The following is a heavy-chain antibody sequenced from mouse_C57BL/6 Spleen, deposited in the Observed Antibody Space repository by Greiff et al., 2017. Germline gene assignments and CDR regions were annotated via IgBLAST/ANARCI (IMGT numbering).Heavy chain of an antibody. J-gene: IGHJ3*01. D-gene: IGHD3-2*01. CDR1: GFTFSDYY. Sequence: EVKLVESEGGLVQPGSSMKLSCTASGFTFSDYYMAWVRQVPEKGLEWVANINYDGSSTYYLDSLKSRFIISRDNAKNILYLQMSILKCEDTATYYCATSNPRQGFAYWGQGTLVTVSA. CDR2: INYDGSST. CDR3: ATSNPRQGFAY. V-gene: IGHV5-16*01.